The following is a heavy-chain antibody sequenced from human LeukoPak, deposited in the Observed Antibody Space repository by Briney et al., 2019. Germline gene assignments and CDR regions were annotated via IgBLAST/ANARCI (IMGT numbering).Heavy chain of an antibody. CDR3: ARVEKYFDWLLYDY. CDR2: ISSSTSYT. V-gene: IGHV3-11*06. D-gene: IGHD3-9*01. Sequence: GGPLRLFCAASGFNFSDYYMSWIRQAPGEGLEWVSYISSSTSYTKYADSVKGRFTISRDNSKNTLYLQMNSLRAEDTAVYYCARVEKYFDWLLYDYWGQGTLVTVSS. J-gene: IGHJ4*02. CDR1: GFNFSDYY.